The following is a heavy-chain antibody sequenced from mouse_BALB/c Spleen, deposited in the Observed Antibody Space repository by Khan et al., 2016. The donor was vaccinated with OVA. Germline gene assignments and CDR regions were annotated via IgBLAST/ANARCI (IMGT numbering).Heavy chain of an antibody. CDR2: MIYSGNT. J-gene: IGHJ3*01. D-gene: IGHD2-14*01. V-gene: IGHV3-8*02. CDR1: GDSITSGY. CDR3: ARSTYRYAFAY. Sequence: EVQLQESGPSLVKPSQTLSLTCSVTGDSITSGYWNWIRKFPGNKLEYMGYMIYSGNTYYNPSLKRRISITRHTSKNQYSLQVNSVTTEDTATYYCARSTYRYAFAYWGQGTLVTVSA.